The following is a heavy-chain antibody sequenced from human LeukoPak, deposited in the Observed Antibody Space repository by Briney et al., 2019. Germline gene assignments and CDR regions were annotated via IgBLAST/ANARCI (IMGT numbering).Heavy chain of an antibody. Sequence: SETLSLTCTVSGGSISSYYWTWLRQPPGTGLEWIVYIYYSGSTNYNPSLKSRVTMSVDTSKNQFSLKLSSVTAADTAVYFCASAPYSSRWEHLDYWGQGALVTVSS. CDR2: IYYSGST. V-gene: IGHV4-59*08. CDR1: GGSISSYY. J-gene: IGHJ4*02. CDR3: ASAPYSSRWEHLDY. D-gene: IGHD6-13*01.